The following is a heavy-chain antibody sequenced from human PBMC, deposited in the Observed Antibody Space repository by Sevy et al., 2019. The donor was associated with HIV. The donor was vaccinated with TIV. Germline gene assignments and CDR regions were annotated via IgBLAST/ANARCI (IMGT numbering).Heavy chain of an antibody. CDR1: GFTFTRYW. CDR3: ARDVAAGDF. D-gene: IGHD2-21*01. Sequence: GGSLRLSYAASGFTFTRYWMIWVRQAPGKGLEWVANINEDGSEKYYVDSVKGRFTISRDNARKSLHLQMNSLRAEDTAIYYCARDVAAGDFWGQGTLVTVSS. V-gene: IGHV3-7*01. CDR2: INEDGSEK. J-gene: IGHJ4*02.